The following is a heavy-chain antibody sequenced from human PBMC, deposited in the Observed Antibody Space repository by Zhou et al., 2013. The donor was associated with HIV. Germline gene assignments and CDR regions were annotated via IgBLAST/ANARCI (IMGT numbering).Heavy chain of an antibody. CDR1: GYTFSTYN. V-gene: IGHV1-18*01. J-gene: IGHJ4*02. CDR2: ISTYNGDT. Sequence: QVQLVQSGSEVKKPGASVKVSCKASGYTFSTYNIAWVRQAPGQGLEWMGWISTYNGDTIYAQTLQGRVTMTTDTSTSTAYMELRSLRSDDTAVYYCARDLVTTLGDYFDYWGQGTLVTVSS. D-gene: IGHD4-17*01. CDR3: ARDLVTTLGDYFDY.